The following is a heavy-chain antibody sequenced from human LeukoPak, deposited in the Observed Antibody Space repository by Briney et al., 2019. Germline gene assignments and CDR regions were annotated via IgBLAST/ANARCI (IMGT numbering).Heavy chain of an antibody. Sequence: SVKVSCKASGGTFSSYAISWVRQAPGQGLEWMGRIIPILGIANYAQKFQGRVTITADKSTSTAYMELSSLRSEDTAVYYCARDYYDSSGYSGFDPWGQGTLVTVSS. CDR3: ARDYYDSSGYSGFDP. V-gene: IGHV1-69*04. CDR2: IIPILGIA. J-gene: IGHJ5*02. D-gene: IGHD3-22*01. CDR1: GGTFSSYA.